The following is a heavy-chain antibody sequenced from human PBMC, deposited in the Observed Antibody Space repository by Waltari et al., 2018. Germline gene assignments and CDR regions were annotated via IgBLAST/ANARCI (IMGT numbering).Heavy chain of an antibody. V-gene: IGHV1-8*01. Sequence: QVQLVQSGAEVKKPGASVKVSCKASGYTFTSYDINWVRPATGHGLEWMGWMNPNSGNTGYAQKFQGRVTMTRNTSISTAYMELSSLRSEDTAVYYCARGRKERFLEWFPKQRFDPWGQGTLVTVSS. D-gene: IGHD3-3*01. CDR3: ARGRKERFLEWFPKQRFDP. J-gene: IGHJ5*02. CDR2: MNPNSGNT. CDR1: GYTFTSYD.